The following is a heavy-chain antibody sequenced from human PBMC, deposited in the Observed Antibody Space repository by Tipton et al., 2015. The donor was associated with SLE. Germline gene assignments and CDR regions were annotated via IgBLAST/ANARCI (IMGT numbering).Heavy chain of an antibody. J-gene: IGHJ4*02. CDR2: IYYSGST. CDR3: ASSIAAAGTRNY. CDR1: GGSFSGYY. D-gene: IGHD6-13*01. V-gene: IGHV4-59*01. Sequence: TLSLTCAVYGGSFSGYYWSWIRQPPGKGLEWIGYIYYSGSTNYNPSLKSRVTISVDTSKNQFSLKLSSVTAADTAVYYCASSIAAAGTRNYWGQGTLVTVSS.